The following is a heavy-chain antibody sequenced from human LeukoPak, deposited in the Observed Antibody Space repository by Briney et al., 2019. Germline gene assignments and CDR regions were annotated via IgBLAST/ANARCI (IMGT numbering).Heavy chain of an antibody. CDR3: AKLGGFDP. CDR1: GLTFDDYA. J-gene: IGHJ5*02. V-gene: IGHV3-9*01. Sequence: GRSLRLSCAASGLTFDDYAMHWVRQAPGKGLEWVSGISWNSGSIGYADSVKGRFTISRDNAKNSLYLQMNSLRAEDTALYYCAKLGGFDPWGQGTLVTVSS. CDR2: ISWNSGSI.